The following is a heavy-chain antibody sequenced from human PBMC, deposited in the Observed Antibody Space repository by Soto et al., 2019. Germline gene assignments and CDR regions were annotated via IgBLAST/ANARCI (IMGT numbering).Heavy chain of an antibody. CDR1: GGSFSGYY. V-gene: IGHV4-34*01. J-gene: IGHJ4*02. CDR2: INHAGST. D-gene: IGHD3-16*01. CDR3: ARLLRRIDY. Sequence: SETLSLTCAVYGGSFSGYYRGWIRQPPGKGLEWIGEINHAGSTNYNPPLKSRVTLSVDTSKNQFSLELNSVTAADTAVYYCARLLRRIDYWVQGTLVTVSS.